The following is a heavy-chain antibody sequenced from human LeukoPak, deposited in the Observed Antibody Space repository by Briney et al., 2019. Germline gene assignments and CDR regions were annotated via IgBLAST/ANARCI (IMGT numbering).Heavy chain of an antibody. CDR1: GFTFSSYG. Sequence: GGSLRLACAASGFTFSSYGVHWVRQAPGKGLEWVAVIWYDGSNKYYADSVRGPFTISRDNSKNTLYLQLNSLRAEDTAVYYCARGYSYGYDYYYGIDVWGQGTTVTVSS. CDR3: ARGYSYGYDYYYGIDV. J-gene: IGHJ6*02. D-gene: IGHD5-18*01. CDR2: IWYDGSNK. V-gene: IGHV3-30*19.